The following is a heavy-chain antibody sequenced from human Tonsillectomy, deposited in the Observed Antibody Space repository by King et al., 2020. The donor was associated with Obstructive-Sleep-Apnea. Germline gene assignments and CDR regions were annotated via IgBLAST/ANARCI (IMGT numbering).Heavy chain of an antibody. J-gene: IGHJ3*02. CDR2: ISYSGVA. V-gene: IGHV4-31*03. D-gene: IGHD2-21*02. CDR3: ARDSCGGDCYPFGDAFDI. CDR1: GGSITSGSHY. Sequence: QLQESGPGLVKPSQTLSLTCNVSGGSITSGSHYWSWIRQHPGKGLEWVGYISYSGVAYYNPSLKRRVTLSVDTSKNQFSLKLTSVTAADTAVYYCARDSCGGDCYPFGDAFDIWGQGTMVTVSS.